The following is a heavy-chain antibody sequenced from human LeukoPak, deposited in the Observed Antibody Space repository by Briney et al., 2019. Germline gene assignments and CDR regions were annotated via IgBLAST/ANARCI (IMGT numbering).Heavy chain of an antibody. Sequence: ASETLSLTCTVSGGSISSYYWSWIRQPPGKGLEWIGYIYSSGSTNYNPSLKSRVTISVDTSKNQFSLKLSSVTAADAAVYYCARDRGDGYDYFWDYWGQGTLVTVSS. CDR2: IYSSGST. CDR3: ARDRGDGYDYFWDY. D-gene: IGHD5-12*01. V-gene: IGHV4-59*01. J-gene: IGHJ4*02. CDR1: GGSISSYY.